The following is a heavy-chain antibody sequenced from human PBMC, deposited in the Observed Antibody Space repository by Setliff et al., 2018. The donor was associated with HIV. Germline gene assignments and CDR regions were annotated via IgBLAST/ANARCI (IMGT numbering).Heavy chain of an antibody. D-gene: IGHD5-18*01. CDR2: INHSGST. CDR3: AAWGPRYSYAPYFFDS. CDR1: GGSISSGGYY. Sequence: PSETLSLTCTVSGGSISSGGYYWNWIRQPPGKGLEWIGEINHSGSTNYSPSLKSRVTISVDASRNQFSLRLSSVTAADTAVYYCAAWGPRYSYAPYFFDSWGQGTLVTVSS. V-gene: IGHV4-39*07. J-gene: IGHJ4*02.